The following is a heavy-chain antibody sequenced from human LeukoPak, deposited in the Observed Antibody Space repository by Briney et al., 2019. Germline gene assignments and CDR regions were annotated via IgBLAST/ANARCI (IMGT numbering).Heavy chain of an antibody. J-gene: IGHJ4*02. V-gene: IGHV3-7*01. CDR3: ARDHVVDGLVFXY. CDR2: TNQDGSDK. CDR1: GFTFRSHW. D-gene: IGHD2-15*01. Sequence: GGSLRLSCAAAGFTFRSHWMSWIRQAPGKGLEWVANTNQDGSDKQYVDSVKGRFTISRDNAKNSLYLQMDSLRAEDTGLYYCARDHVVDGLVFXYWGQGALVTVS.